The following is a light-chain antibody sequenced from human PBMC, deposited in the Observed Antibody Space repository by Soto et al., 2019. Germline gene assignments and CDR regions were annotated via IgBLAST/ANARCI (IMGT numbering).Light chain of an antibody. CDR2: EVS. CDR3: MQSTQLPPT. CDR1: QSLLHITGETF. V-gene: IGKV2D-29*02. Sequence: DVVMTQTPLSLSVSRGQPASISGKSSQSLLHITGETFLFWYLQKPGQSPQLLIYEVSTRVSGVPDRFSGSGSGTDFTLEISRVETDDVGIYYCMQSTQLPPTFGQGTRLEIK. J-gene: IGKJ5*01.